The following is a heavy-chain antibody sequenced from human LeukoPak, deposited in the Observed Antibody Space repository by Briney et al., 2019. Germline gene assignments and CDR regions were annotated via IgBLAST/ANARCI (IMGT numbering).Heavy chain of an antibody. J-gene: IGHJ4*02. CDR2: IYTSGST. CDR1: GGSISSYY. V-gene: IGHV4-4*07. CDR3: ARGGEYCSSTSCYYDS. Sequence: SETLSLTCTVSGGSISSYYWSWIRQPAGKGLEWIGRIYTSGSTNYNPSLKSRVTMSVDTSKNQFSLKLSSVTAADTAVYYCARGGEYCSSTSCYYDSWGQGTLVTVSS. D-gene: IGHD2-2*01.